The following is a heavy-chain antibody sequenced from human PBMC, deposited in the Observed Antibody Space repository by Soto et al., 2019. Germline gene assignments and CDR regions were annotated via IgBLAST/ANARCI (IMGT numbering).Heavy chain of an antibody. J-gene: IGHJ6*02. CDR3: ARVRIGPVRGVIMSYYGLEV. D-gene: IGHD3-10*01. Sequence: PSQTLSLTCAISGYSVSSNSAAWNWIRQSPSRGLEWLGRTYYRSKWYDDYAVSVKSRITNNPDTTTNRFSLQLNSVTPEDTAVYYCARVRIGPVRGVIMSYYGLEVWGQGTTVAVSS. CDR2: TYYRSKWYD. CDR1: GYSVSSNSAA. V-gene: IGHV6-1*01.